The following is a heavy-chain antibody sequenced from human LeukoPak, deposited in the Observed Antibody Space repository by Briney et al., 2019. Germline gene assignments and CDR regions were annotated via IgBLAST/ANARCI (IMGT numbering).Heavy chain of an antibody. V-gene: IGHV1-69*13. Sequence: SVRVSCKASGGTFSSYAISWVRQAPGQGLEWMGGIIPIFGTANYAQKFQGRVTITADESTSTAYMELSSLRSEDTAMYYCACSVIGGNTYYYYGMDVWGQGTTVTVSS. D-gene: IGHD4-23*01. CDR2: IIPIFGTA. CDR3: ACSVIGGNTYYYYGMDV. J-gene: IGHJ6*02. CDR1: GGTFSSYA.